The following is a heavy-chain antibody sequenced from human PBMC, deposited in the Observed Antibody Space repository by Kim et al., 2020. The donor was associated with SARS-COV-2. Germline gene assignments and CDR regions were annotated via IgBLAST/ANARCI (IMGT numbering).Heavy chain of an antibody. Sequence: GGSLRLSCAASGFTFSSYAMSWVRQAPGKGLEWVSLISGSGGSTYYADSVKGRFTISRDNSKNTLYLQMNSLRAEDTAVYYCAKRGRGADHYDSSGYYYDYWGQGTLVTVSS. CDR3: AKRGRGADHYDSSGYYYDY. V-gene: IGHV3-23*01. D-gene: IGHD3-22*01. J-gene: IGHJ4*02. CDR1: GFTFSSYA. CDR2: ISGSGGST.